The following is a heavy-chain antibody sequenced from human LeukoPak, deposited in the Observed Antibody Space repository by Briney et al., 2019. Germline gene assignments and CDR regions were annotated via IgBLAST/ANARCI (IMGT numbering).Heavy chain of an antibody. Sequence: PSETLSLTCTVSGGSISSSSYYWGWIRQPPGKGLEWIGSIYYSGSTYYNPSLKSRVTISVDTSKNQFSLKLSSVTAADTAVYYCARGSAPPRGFFDIWGQGTMVTVSS. CDR3: ARGSAPPRGFFDI. J-gene: IGHJ3*02. V-gene: IGHV4-39*01. D-gene: IGHD1-26*01. CDR2: IYYSGST. CDR1: GGSISSSSYY.